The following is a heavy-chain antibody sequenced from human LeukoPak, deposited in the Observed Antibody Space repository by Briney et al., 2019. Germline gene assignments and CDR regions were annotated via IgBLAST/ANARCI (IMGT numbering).Heavy chain of an antibody. CDR1: GYTFADYP. V-gene: IGHV1-2*06. J-gene: IGHJ4*02. CDR2: LDPNSGGT. D-gene: IGHD2-8*01. Sequence: ASVKVSCKASGYTFADYPVHWVRQAPEQGLEWMGRLDPNSGGTHYPQKFQGRVTMTRDASITTAYMDLRSLISDDTAVYYCARGNKYAGDYWGQGTLVTVSP. CDR3: ARGNKYAGDY.